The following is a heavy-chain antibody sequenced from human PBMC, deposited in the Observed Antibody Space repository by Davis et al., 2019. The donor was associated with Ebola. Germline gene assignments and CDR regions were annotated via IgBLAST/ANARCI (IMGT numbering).Heavy chain of an antibody. Sequence: SVKVSCKTSGGSFSSHPISWVRQAPRQGLEWMGGIIPIFDTPHYAQKFQGRITIPADASTSTAYMELSSLRSEDTATYFCARDFDGGNYYFDYWGPGTPVTVSS. CDR1: GGSFSSHP. CDR3: ARDFDGGNYYFDY. J-gene: IGHJ4*02. D-gene: IGHD3-9*01. CDR2: IIPIFDTP. V-gene: IGHV1-69*13.